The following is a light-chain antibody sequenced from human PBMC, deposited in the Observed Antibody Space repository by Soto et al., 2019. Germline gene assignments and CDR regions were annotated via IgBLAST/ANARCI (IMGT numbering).Light chain of an antibody. J-gene: IGKJ1*01. Sequence: EIVLTQSPAIVSLSPGERATLSCRASQSVSSYLAWYQQKPGQAPRLLIYDVSNRATGIPVRFSGSGSGTDFTLTISSLAPEDFAVSYCQQRSNWPWTFGQGTKVEIK. CDR3: QQRSNWPWT. V-gene: IGKV3-11*01. CDR1: QSVSSY. CDR2: DVS.